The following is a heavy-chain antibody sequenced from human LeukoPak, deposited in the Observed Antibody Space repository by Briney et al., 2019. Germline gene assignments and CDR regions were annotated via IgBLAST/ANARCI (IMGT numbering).Heavy chain of an antibody. CDR2: IYYSGST. J-gene: IGHJ5*02. Sequence: SETLSLTCTVSGGSISSYYWSWIRQPPGKGLEWIGSIYYSGSTYYNPSLKSRVTISVDTSKNQFSLKLSSVTAADTAVYYCARHQTTVTTDWFDPWGQGTLVTVSS. V-gene: IGHV4-59*05. CDR3: ARHQTTVTTDWFDP. D-gene: IGHD4-11*01. CDR1: GGSISSYY.